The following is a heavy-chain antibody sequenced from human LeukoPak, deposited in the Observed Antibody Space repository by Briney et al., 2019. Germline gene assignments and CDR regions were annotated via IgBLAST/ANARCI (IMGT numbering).Heavy chain of an antibody. CDR1: EFSFSTNW. D-gene: IGHD3-22*01. CDR3: TRDLLYSSGLDY. Sequence: PGGSLRLSCAASEFSFSTNWMHWVRQTPGKGLEWVAELNEDGSVKYYVDSVKGRFTISRDNAKNSLYLQMNSLRAEDTAVYYCTRDLLYSSGLDYWGQGTLVTVSS. J-gene: IGHJ4*02. CDR2: LNEDGSVK. V-gene: IGHV3-7*01.